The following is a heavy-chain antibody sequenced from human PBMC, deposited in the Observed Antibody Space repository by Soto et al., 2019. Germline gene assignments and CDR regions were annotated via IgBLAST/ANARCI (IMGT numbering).Heavy chain of an antibody. J-gene: IGHJ4*02. V-gene: IGHV1-69*02. D-gene: IGHD6-6*01. Sequence: VASVKVSCKASGGTFSSYTISWVRQAPGQGLEWMGRIIPILGIANYAQKFQGRVTITADKSTSTAYMELSSLRSEDTAVYYCVLLPYSSSPIFDYWGQGTLVTVSS. CDR2: IIPILGIA. CDR3: VLLPYSSSPIFDY. CDR1: GGTFSSYT.